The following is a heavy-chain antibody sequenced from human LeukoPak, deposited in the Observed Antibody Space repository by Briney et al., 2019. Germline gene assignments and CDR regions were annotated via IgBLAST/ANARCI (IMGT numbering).Heavy chain of an antibody. CDR2: MNPNSGNT. J-gene: IGHJ3*02. Sequence: ASVKDSCKACGYTFTSYDINWVRQATGQGREWMGWMNPNSGNTSYAQKVEGRVTITRNTSISTADMEMSSWRSEDTGVYYCARVIPEALDAFDIWGQGTMVTVSS. CDR3: ARVIPEALDAFDI. CDR1: GYTFTSYD. D-gene: IGHD2-2*02. V-gene: IGHV1-8*03.